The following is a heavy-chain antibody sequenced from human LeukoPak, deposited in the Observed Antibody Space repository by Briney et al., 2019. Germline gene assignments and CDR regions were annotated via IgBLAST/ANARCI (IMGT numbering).Heavy chain of an antibody. CDR3: ARATGVGNYGMDV. CDR2: INPDSGGT. D-gene: IGHD7-27*01. J-gene: IGHJ6*02. V-gene: IGHV1-2*02. CDR1: GYTFTGYY. Sequence: ASVKVSCKASGYTFTGYYMHWVRQAPGQGLEWMGWINPDSGGTNYAQKFQGRVTMTRDTSISTAYMELSRLRSDDTAVYYCARATGVGNYGMDVWGQGTTVTVSS.